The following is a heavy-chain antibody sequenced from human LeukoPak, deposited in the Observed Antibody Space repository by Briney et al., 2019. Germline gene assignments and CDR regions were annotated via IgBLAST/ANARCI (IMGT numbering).Heavy chain of an antibody. V-gene: IGHV3-64D*06. CDR2: ISTNGGST. Sequence: GRSLRLSCSASGFTFSRYAMLWVRQAPGKALEYVSAISTNGGSTYYADSVKGRFTISRDNSKNTLYLQMSSLRDEDTAVYYCVGGFYWGQGTLVTVSS. CDR3: VGGFY. J-gene: IGHJ4*02. CDR1: GFTFSRYA. D-gene: IGHD3-16*01.